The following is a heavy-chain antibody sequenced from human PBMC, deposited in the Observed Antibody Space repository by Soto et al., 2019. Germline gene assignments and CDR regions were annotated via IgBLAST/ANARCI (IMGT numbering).Heavy chain of an antibody. J-gene: IGHJ6*02. CDR1: GGTFSTFA. D-gene: IGHD2-21*02. Sequence: QVQLVQSGAEVKKPGSSVKVSCKASGGTFSTFAISWVRQAPGQGLEWMGGIISIFGTTEYAQKFQGRVTIYADESTSTAYMELSSLRSDDTAVYFCATSGECGGDCSVYGRAVWGQGTTVTVSS. CDR2: IISIFGTT. V-gene: IGHV1-69*01. CDR3: ATSGECGGDCSVYGRAV.